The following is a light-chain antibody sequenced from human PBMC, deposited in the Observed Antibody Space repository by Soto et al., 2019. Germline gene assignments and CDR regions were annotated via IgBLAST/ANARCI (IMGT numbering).Light chain of an antibody. Sequence: QSVMTQPPSVSAAPGQKVTISCSGSSSNIGGNSVSWYQQLPGTAPKLLIYDDNKRPSGIPDRFSGSKSGTSASLAITGLQAEDEADYYCSSFTISRNTVIFGGGTQLTVL. CDR3: SSFTISRNTVI. CDR2: DDN. CDR1: SSNIGGNS. V-gene: IGLV1-51*01. J-gene: IGLJ2*01.